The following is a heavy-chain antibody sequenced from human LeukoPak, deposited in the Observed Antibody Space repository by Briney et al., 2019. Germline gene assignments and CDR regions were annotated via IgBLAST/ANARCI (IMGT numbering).Heavy chain of an antibody. J-gene: IGHJ6*02. CDR1: GFTFSTHW. Sequence: GGSLRLSCAASGFTFSTHWMYWVRQAPGKELVWVSRISGDGSMTSYADSVKDRFTISRDNAKDTLFLQMTSLRVEDTAVYSCASLLTPYHGSGGGGVDVWGQGTTVTVSS. D-gene: IGHD3-10*01. V-gene: IGHV3-74*01. CDR3: ASLLTPYHGSGGGGVDV. CDR2: ISGDGSMT.